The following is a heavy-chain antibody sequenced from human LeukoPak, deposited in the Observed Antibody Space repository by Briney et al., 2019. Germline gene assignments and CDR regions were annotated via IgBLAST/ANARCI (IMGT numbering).Heavy chain of an antibody. CDR3: ARRRYYDGSGYLE. Sequence: SETLSLTCSVSGDSISRSDSYWDWIRQPPGKGLEWIGTIYYSGRTYYSPSLKSRVTMSVATPNNQFSLYLRSMTAADTAVYHCARRRYYDGSGYLEWGQGTLLSVSS. J-gene: IGHJ1*01. CDR1: GDSISRSDSY. CDR2: IYYSGRT. D-gene: IGHD3-22*01. V-gene: IGHV4-39*01.